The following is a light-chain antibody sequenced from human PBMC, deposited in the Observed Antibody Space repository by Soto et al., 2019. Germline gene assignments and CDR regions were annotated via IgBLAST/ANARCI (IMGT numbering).Light chain of an antibody. V-gene: IGKV1-9*01. CDR3: QQLKSFPLS. J-gene: IGKJ4*01. CDR1: QGISSS. Sequence: DIQMTQSPSSLSASVGDRVTITCRASQGISSSLAWYQQQPGEAPKLLIYAASTLQSGVPSRFSGSGSGTDFTLTISSLQPEDFATYYCQQLKSFPLSFGGGTKVDSK. CDR2: AAS.